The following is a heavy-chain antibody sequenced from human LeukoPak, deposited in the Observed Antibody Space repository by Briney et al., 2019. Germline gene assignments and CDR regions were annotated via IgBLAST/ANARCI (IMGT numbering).Heavy chain of an antibody. CDR1: GFTFSSYW. Sequence: PGGSLRLSCAASGFTFSSYWMSWVRQAPGKGLEWVANIKQDGSEKYYVDSVKGRFTISRDNSKNTLYLQMNSLRAEDTAVYYCANRLRYFDSNIWAFDYWGQGTLVTVSS. CDR2: IKQDGSEK. CDR3: ANRLRYFDSNIWAFDY. J-gene: IGHJ4*02. V-gene: IGHV3-7*03. D-gene: IGHD3-9*01.